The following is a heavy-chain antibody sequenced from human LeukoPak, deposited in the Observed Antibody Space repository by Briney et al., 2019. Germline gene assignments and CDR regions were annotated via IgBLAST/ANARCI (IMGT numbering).Heavy chain of an antibody. D-gene: IGHD5-18*01. CDR2: IKEGGSEK. CDR1: GFTLSIYW. Sequence: PGGSLRLSCAASGFTLSIYWMTRVRQAPGKGLEGVANIKEGGSEKFYVDSVKGRFTISRDNAKNSLYLQMSSLRAEDTAVYYCARGWDTPMGKGFNYWGQGTLVTVSA. CDR3: ARGWDTPMGKGFNY. V-gene: IGHV3-7*01. J-gene: IGHJ4*02.